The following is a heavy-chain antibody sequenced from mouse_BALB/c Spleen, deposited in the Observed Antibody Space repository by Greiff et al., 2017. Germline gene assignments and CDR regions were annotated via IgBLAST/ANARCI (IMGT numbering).Heavy chain of an antibody. D-gene: IGHD2-3*01. CDR3: ASQLDGGAMDY. J-gene: IGHJ4*01. V-gene: IGHV1S41*01. CDR1: GYTFTSYW. Sequence: DLVKPGASVKLSCKASGYTFTSYWINWIKQRPGQGLEWIGRIAPGSGSTYYNEMFKGKATLTVDTSSSTAYIQLSSLSSEDSAVYFCASQLDGGAMDYWGQGTSVTVSS. CDR2: IAPGSGST.